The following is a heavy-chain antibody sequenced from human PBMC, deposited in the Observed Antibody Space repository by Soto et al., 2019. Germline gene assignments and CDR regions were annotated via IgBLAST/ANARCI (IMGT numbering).Heavy chain of an antibody. CDR1: GFTFSSYA. CDR2: ISGSGGST. Sequence: EVQLLESGGGLVQPGGSLRLSCAASGFTFSSYAMNWVRQAPGKGLEWVSVISGSGGSTHYADAVKGRFTISRDNSKNTLYLQMNSLRAEDTAVYYCAKRTVAWYFDLWGRGTLVTVSS. V-gene: IGHV3-23*01. D-gene: IGHD4-17*01. CDR3: AKRTVAWYFDL. J-gene: IGHJ2*01.